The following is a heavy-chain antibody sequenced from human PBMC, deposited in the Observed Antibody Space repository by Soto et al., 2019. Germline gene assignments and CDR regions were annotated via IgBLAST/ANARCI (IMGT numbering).Heavy chain of an antibody. D-gene: IGHD4-17*01. J-gene: IGHJ4*02. CDR2: ISYDGRNK. V-gene: IGHV3-30*04. CDR3: ARDGMTTVTALDY. CDR1: GFSFRTYS. Sequence: PGGSLRLSCAASGFSFRTYSIHWVRQAPGKGLEWVAVISYDGRNKYYADSVKGRFTISRDNSKNTLYLQMNSLRPEDTAVYYCARDGMTTVTALDYWGQGTLVTVSS.